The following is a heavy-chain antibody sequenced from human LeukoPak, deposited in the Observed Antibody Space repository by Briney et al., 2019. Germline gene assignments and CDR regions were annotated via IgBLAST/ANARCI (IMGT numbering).Heavy chain of an antibody. CDR2: INPNSGGT. D-gene: IGHD2-2*01. J-gene: IGHJ5*02. CDR1: GYTFTGYY. Sequence: ASVKVSCKASGYTFTGYYMHWERQAPGQGLEWMGWINPNSGGTNYAQKFQGRVTMTRDTSISTAYMELSRLRSDDTAVYYCARVGVVVPAAIASFRFDPWGQGTLVTVSS. V-gene: IGHV1-2*02. CDR3: ARVGVVVPAAIASFRFDP.